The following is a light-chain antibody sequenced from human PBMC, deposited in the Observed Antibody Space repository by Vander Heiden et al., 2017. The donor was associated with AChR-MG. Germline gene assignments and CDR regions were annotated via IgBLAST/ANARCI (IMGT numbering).Light chain of an antibody. CDR1: QVVTNNY. J-gene: IGKJ4*01. CDR3: QQYGTSPLT. Sequence: ELELTQSPGTLSLSPGEKANLSCRASQVVTNNYLAWYQQKPGQAPRLLIYGASSRATGIPDRFSGSGSGTDFTLTISRLEPEDFAVFYCQQYGTSPLTFGGGTKVEIK. CDR2: GAS. V-gene: IGKV3-20*01.